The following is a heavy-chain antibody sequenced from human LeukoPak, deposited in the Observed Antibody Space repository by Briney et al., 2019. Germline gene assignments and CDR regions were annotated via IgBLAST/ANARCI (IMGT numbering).Heavy chain of an antibody. CDR2: ISGSGRTI. CDR1: GFTFSSYS. D-gene: IGHD6-19*01. J-gene: IGHJ4*02. Sequence: GGSLRLSCAASGFTFSSYSMNWVRQAPGKGLEWVSYISGSGRTIYYANSVKGRFTISRDNAKNSLYLQMNSLRADDTAVYYCARLDASGLDYWGQGTLVTVSS. V-gene: IGHV3-48*04. CDR3: ARLDASGLDY.